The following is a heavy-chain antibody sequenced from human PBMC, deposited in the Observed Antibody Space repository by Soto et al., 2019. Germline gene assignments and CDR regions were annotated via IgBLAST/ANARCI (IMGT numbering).Heavy chain of an antibody. Sequence: EVQLVESGGGLVQPGGSLRLSCAASGFTFSSYSMNWVRQAPGKGLEWVSYISSSSSTIYYADSVKGRFTISRDNAKNSLYLQMNSLRDEDTAVYYCARSPSGVGATNKDDYWGQGTLVTVSS. CDR2: ISSSSSTI. CDR1: GFTFSSYS. V-gene: IGHV3-48*02. D-gene: IGHD1-26*01. CDR3: ARSPSGVGATNKDDY. J-gene: IGHJ4*02.